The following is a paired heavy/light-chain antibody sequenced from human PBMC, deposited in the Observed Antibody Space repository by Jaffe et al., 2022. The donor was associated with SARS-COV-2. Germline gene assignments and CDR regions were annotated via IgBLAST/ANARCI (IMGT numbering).Heavy chain of an antibody. Sequence: QVQLQESGPGLVKPSETLSLTCTVSGGSISSYYWSWIRQPPGKGLEWIGYVYYSGTTNYNPSLQSRVTMSVDTSKNQFSLKLTSVTAADTAVYYCAREAYYGSGSLTVDYWGRGTLVTVSS. V-gene: IGHV4-59*01. J-gene: IGHJ4*02. D-gene: IGHD3-10*01. CDR3: AREAYYGSGSLTVDY. CDR1: GGSISSYY. CDR2: VYYSGTT.
Light chain of an antibody. J-gene: IGKJ4*01. V-gene: IGKV1-16*01. CDR3: QHYNSFPPT. CDR2: AAS. CDR1: QGISTY. Sequence: DIQMTQSPSSLSASVGDRITITCRASQGISTYLAWFQQKPGKAPQSLIYAASSLQSGVPSRFSGSGSGTDFTLTISSLQPEDFATYYCQHYNSFPPTFGGGTKVEIK.